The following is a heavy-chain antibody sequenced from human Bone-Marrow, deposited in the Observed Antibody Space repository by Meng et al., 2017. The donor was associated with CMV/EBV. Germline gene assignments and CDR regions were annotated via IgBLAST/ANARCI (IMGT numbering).Heavy chain of an antibody. CDR2: IYSGGSST. CDR1: GFTFSSYA. Sequence: GESLKISCAASGFTFSSYAMSWVRQAPGKGLEWVSVIYSGGSSTYYADSVKGRFTISRDNSKNTLYLQMNSLRAEDTAVYYCARDIRGSYSVYYCGMDVWGQGTTVTVSS. D-gene: IGHD1-26*01. J-gene: IGHJ6*02. CDR3: ARDIRGSYSVYYCGMDV. V-gene: IGHV3-23*03.